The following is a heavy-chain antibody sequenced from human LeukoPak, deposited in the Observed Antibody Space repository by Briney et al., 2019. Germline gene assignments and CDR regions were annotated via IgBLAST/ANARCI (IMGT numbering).Heavy chain of an antibody. D-gene: IGHD3-10*01. V-gene: IGHV1-18*01. CDR2: ISAYNGNT. CDR3: ARANPYGSGSYQRYYFDY. J-gene: IGHJ4*02. CDR1: GYTFTSYG. Sequence: GASVKVSCKASGYTFTSYGIGWVRQAPGQGLEWMGWISAYNGNTNYAQKLQGRVTMTTDTSTSTAYTELRSLRSDDTAVYYCARANPYGSGSYQRYYFDYWGQGTLVTVSS.